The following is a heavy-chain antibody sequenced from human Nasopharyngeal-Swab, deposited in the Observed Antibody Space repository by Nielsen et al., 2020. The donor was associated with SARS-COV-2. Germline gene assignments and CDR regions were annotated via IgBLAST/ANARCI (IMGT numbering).Heavy chain of an antibody. CDR3: ARGPEYYDFWSGYPWNAFGI. Sequence: SETLSLTCTVSGGSISSYYWSWIRQPAGKGLEWIGRIYTSGSTNYNPSLTSRVTISVDTSKNQFSLKLSSVTAADPALYFCARGPEYYDFWSGYPWNAFGILGQGTMVTVSS. J-gene: IGHJ3*02. V-gene: IGHV4-4*07. D-gene: IGHD3-3*01. CDR1: GGSISSYY. CDR2: IYTSGST.